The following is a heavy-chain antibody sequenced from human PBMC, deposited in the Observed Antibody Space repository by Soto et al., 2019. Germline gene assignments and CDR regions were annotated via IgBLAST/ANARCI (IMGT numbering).Heavy chain of an antibody. D-gene: IGHD5-12*01. Sequence: GGSLRLSCATPGFTFSRCDMNWVRQAPGKGLEWVSFISSSASYMYYADSVKGRFTIYRDNSKKSLYLQMNSLRADDTAVYYCARECVDTVTSITIPFDYWGQGALVTVSS. CDR3: ARECVDTVTSITIPFDY. J-gene: IGHJ4*02. CDR2: ISSSASYM. V-gene: IGHV3-21*01. CDR1: GFTFSRCD.